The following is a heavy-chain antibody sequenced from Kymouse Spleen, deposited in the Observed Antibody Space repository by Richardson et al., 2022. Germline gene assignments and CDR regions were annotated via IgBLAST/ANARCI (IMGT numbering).Heavy chain of an antibody. Sequence: QVQLQESGPGLVKPSETLSLTCTVSGGSISSYYWSWIRQPPGKGLEWIGYIYYSGSTNYNPSLKSRVTISVDTSKNQFSLKLSSVTAADTAVYYCARVPTTLDAFDIWGQGTMVTVSS. CDR2: IYYSGST. CDR1: GGSISSYY. D-gene: IGHD1-26*01. CDR3: ARVPTTLDAFDI. J-gene: IGHJ3*02. V-gene: IGHV4-59*01.